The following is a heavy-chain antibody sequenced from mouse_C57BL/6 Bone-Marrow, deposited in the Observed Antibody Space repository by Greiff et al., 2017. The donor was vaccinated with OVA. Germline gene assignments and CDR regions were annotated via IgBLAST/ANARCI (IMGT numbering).Heavy chain of an antibody. D-gene: IGHD2-2*01. J-gene: IGHJ3*01. V-gene: IGHV1-19*01. CDR1: GYTFTDYY. CDR3: ASSGIGLRREFAY. Sequence: VQLKESGPVLVKPGASVKMSCKASGYTFTDYYMNWVKQSHGKSLEWIGVINPYNGGTSYNQKFKGKATLTVDKSSSTAYMELNSLTSEDSAVYYCASSGIGLRREFAYWGQGTLVTVSA. CDR2: INPYNGGT.